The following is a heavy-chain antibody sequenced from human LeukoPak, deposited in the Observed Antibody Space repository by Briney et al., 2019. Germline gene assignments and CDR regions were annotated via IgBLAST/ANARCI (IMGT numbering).Heavy chain of an antibody. CDR2: IIGGGRST. D-gene: IGHD2-21*01. CDR1: GFTLSNYW. Sequence: GGSLRLSCAASGFTLSNYWMHWVREAPGKGLVWVSRIIGGGRSTNYADSVKGRFTISRDNAMNTLYLQMHSLRVEDTAVYYCARDIRFGPWGQGTLVTVSS. V-gene: IGHV3-74*01. J-gene: IGHJ5*02. CDR3: ARDIRFGP.